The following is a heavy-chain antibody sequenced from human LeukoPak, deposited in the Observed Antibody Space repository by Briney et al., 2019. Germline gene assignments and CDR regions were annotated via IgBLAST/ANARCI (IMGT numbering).Heavy chain of an antibody. V-gene: IGHV4-34*01. CDR3: AIPYYYGSGSSPGAFDI. D-gene: IGHD3-10*01. Sequence: SETLSLTCTVYGGSFSGYYWSWIRQPPGKGLECIGELNHSGSTNYNPSLKSRVTISVDPSKNQFSLKLSSVTAADTAVYYCAIPYYYGSGSSPGAFDIWGQGTMVTVSS. J-gene: IGHJ3*02. CDR1: GGSFSGYY. CDR2: LNHSGST.